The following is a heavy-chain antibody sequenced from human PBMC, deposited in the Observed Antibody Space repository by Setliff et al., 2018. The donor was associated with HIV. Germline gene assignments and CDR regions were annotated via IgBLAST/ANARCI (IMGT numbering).Heavy chain of an antibody. D-gene: IGHD6-6*01. CDR2: IYPGDSDT. CDR1: GYSFTKFW. Sequence: GESLKISCQASGYSFTKFWIGWVRQMPGKGLEWMGLIYPGDSDTRYSPSFQGQVTISADKSISTAYLQGSSLKASDTAMYYCVRPLGRSSSQGWFDPWGQGTLVTVSS. CDR3: VRPLGRSSSQGWFDP. J-gene: IGHJ5*02. V-gene: IGHV5-51*01.